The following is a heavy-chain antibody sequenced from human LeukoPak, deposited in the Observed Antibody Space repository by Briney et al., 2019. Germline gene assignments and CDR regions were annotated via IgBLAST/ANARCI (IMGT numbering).Heavy chain of an antibody. CDR2: ISAYNGNT. Sequence: ASVKVSCKASGYTFTSYGISWVRQAPGQGLEWMGWISAYNGNTNYAQKLQGRVTMTTDTSTSTAYMELRSLRSDDTAVYYCARALPRIVGATAESPTGWFDPWGQGTLVTVSS. V-gene: IGHV1-18*01. CDR1: GYTFTSYG. J-gene: IGHJ5*02. CDR3: ARALPRIVGATAESPTGWFDP. D-gene: IGHD1-26*01.